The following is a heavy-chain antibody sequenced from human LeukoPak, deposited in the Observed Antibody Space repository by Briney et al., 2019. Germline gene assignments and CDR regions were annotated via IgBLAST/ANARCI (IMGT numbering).Heavy chain of an antibody. CDR2: ISSSSSYI. CDR3: ARVFGAGYSDY. J-gene: IGHJ4*02. CDR1: GFTFSSYS. D-gene: IGHD4/OR15-4a*01. V-gene: IGHV3-21*01. Sequence: GGSLRLSCAASGFTFSSYSMNWVRQAPGKGLEWVSSISSSSSYIYYADSVKGRFTISRDNAKFSLYLQMNSLRAEDTAVYYCARVFGAGYSDYWGQGTLVTVSS.